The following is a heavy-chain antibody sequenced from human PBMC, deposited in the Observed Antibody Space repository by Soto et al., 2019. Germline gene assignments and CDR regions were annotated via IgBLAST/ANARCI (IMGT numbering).Heavy chain of an antibody. Sequence: QLQLQESGPGLVKPSETLSLTCTVSGGSISSSSYYWGWIRQPPGKGLEWIGSIYYSGSTYYNPSLKSRVTISVDTSKNHVSLKLSSVTAADTAVYYCARHLYPDGSGWLGHNWFDPWGQGTMVTVSS. V-gene: IGHV4-39*01. J-gene: IGHJ5*02. CDR1: GGSISSSSYY. D-gene: IGHD6-19*01. CDR2: IYYSGST. CDR3: ARHLYPDGSGWLGHNWFDP.